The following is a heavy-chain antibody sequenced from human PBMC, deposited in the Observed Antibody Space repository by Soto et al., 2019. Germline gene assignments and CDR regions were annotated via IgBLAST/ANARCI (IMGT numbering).Heavy chain of an antibody. CDR2: ISYDGSNK. CDR3: ARDSPVTGTDY. CDR1: GFTFSSYA. J-gene: IGHJ4*02. Sequence: GGSLRLSCAASGFTFSSYAMHWVRQAPGKGLEWVAVISYDGSNKYYADSVKGRSTISRDNSKNTLYLQMNSLRAEDTAVYYCARDSPVTGTDYWGQGTLVTVSS. V-gene: IGHV3-30-3*01. D-gene: IGHD1-20*01.